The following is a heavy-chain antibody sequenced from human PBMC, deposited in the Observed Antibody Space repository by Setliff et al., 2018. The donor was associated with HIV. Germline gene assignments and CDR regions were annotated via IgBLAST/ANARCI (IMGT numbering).Heavy chain of an antibody. D-gene: IGHD3-22*01. CDR2: ISTYNGNT. V-gene: IGHV1-18*01. CDR3: ARGGGYYDSSGPVHYYYYYYMDV. Sequence: ASVKVSCKASGYTFTSYGISWVRQAPGQGLEWMGWISTYNGNTNYAQKLQGRVTMTTDTSTSTAYMELRSLRSDDTAVYYCARGGGYYDSSGPVHYYYYYYMDVWGKGTTVTVSS. J-gene: IGHJ6*03. CDR1: GYTFTSYG.